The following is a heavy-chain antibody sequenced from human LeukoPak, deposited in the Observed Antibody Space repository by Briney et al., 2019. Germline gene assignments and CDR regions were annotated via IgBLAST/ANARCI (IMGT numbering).Heavy chain of an antibody. D-gene: IGHD3-22*01. Sequence: TGGSLRLSCVASGFTFYNYAMSWVRQAPGRGLEWASSTAGSGISKEYADSVKGRFTISKDKSKNTLYLQMDNLRAEDTGVYFCARLPTFYYDSSGYHYDYWGQGTLVTVSS. CDR2: TAGSGISK. J-gene: IGHJ4*02. CDR1: GFTFYNYA. V-gene: IGHV3-23*05. CDR3: ARLPTFYYDSSGYHYDY.